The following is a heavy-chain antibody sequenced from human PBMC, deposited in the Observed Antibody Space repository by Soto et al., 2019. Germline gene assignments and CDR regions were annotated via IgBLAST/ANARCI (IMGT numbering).Heavy chain of an antibody. J-gene: IGHJ4*02. CDR3: ARKELFYYDSSGYGFDY. V-gene: IGHV1-18*01. Sequence: ASVQVSCKASGYTFTSYGISWVRQAPGQGLEWMGWISAYNGNTNYAQKLQGRVTMTTDTSTSTAYMELRSLRSDDTAVYYCARKELFYYDSSGYGFDYWGQGTLVTVSS. CDR1: GYTFTSYG. D-gene: IGHD3-22*01. CDR2: ISAYNGNT.